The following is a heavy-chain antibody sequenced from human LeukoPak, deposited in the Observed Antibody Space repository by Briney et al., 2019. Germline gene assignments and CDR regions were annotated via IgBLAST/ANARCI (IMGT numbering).Heavy chain of an antibody. Sequence: GRSVRLSCSASGFTFGDYAVIWVRQAPGKGLVWVGFIRSKAYGGTTEYAASVSCRITSSRDDSKSIAYLQMNSLKIEDTAVYYCTRDFGDYKGDYWGQGTLVTVSS. J-gene: IGHJ4*02. CDR3: TRDFGDYKGDY. D-gene: IGHD4-17*01. CDR1: GFTFGDYA. V-gene: IGHV3-49*04. CDR2: IRSKAYGGTT.